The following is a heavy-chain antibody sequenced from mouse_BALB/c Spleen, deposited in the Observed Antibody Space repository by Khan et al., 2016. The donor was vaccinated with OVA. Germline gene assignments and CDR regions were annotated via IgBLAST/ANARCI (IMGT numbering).Heavy chain of an antibody. J-gene: IGHJ4*01. CDR1: GYTFTSYT. D-gene: IGHD1-1*01. Sequence: QVQLQQSGDELAKPGASVKLSCKASGYTFTSYTINWIKQRPGQGLEWIGCIAPGSGNSTYNQKFKDKATLTSDTSSTTAYIQLSSLSSDDSAVFFCGRESDYGRNCCAFGYWGQGTSGTGS. V-gene: IGHV1S26*01. CDR3: GRESDYGRNCCAFGY. CDR2: IAPGSGNS.